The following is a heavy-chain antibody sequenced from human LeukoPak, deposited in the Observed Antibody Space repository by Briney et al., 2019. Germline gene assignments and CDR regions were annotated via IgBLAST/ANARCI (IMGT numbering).Heavy chain of an antibody. V-gene: IGHV3-7*01. Sequence: GRSLRLSCAASGFAFSTYWMDWVRQAPGKGLEWVGNINQDGSVKHYVDFVRGRFTISRDNARNTVYLQMSVLRVEDTAVYYCTRDFVFWGQGSLVSASS. CDR2: INQDGSVK. D-gene: IGHD3-3*01. CDR3: TRDFVF. CDR1: GFAFSTYW. J-gene: IGHJ4*02.